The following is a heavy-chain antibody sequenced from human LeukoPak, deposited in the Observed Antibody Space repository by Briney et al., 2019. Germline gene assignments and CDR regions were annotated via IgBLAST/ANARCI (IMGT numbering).Heavy chain of an antibody. D-gene: IGHD6-19*01. V-gene: IGHV1-18*04. J-gene: IGHJ4*02. CDR1: GYTFTSYG. CDR3: ARVGIAVAGPLPFVDY. Sequence: GASVKVSCKASGYTFTSYGISWVRQAPGQGLEWMGWISAYNGNTNYAHKLQGRVTMTTDTSTSTAYMELRSLRSDDTAVYYCARVGIAVAGPLPFVDYWGQGTLVTVSS. CDR2: ISAYNGNT.